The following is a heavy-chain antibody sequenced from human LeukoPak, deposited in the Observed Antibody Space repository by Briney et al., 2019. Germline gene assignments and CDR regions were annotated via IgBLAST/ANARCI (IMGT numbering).Heavy chain of an antibody. V-gene: IGHV1-2*02. J-gene: IGHJ4*02. CDR2: INPNSGGT. D-gene: IGHD6-6*01. Sequence: ASVKVSCKASGYTFTGYYMHWVRQAPGQGLEWMGWINPNSGGTNYAQKFQGRVTMTRDTSISTAYMELRSLRSDDTAVYYCARDHSYSSSTGVVDYWGQGTLVTVSS. CDR1: GYTFTGYY. CDR3: ARDHSYSSSTGVVDY.